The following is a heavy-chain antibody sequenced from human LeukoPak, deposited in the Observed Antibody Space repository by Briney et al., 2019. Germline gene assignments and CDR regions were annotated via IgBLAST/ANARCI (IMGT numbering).Heavy chain of an antibody. V-gene: IGHV4-4*07. CDR2: IYTSGST. CDR3: AREALYGTIPFDS. D-gene: IGHD4-17*01. CDR1: GGSINNYY. Sequence: KPSETLSLTCTVSGGSINNYYWSWIRQPAGKGLDWIGRIYTSGSTRYNPSLKSRVTMSIDTSKNQFSLKLSSVTAADTPVYYCAREALYGTIPFDSWGQGTLVTVAS. J-gene: IGHJ4*02.